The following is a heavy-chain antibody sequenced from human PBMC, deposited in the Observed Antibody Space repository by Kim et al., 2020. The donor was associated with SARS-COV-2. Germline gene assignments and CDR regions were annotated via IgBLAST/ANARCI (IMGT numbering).Heavy chain of an antibody. CDR1: GYTFTSYY. CDR3: ARQPPRCSGGSCLVDYYYGMDV. V-gene: IGHV1-46*01. J-gene: IGHJ6*02. Sequence: ASVKVSCKASGYTFTSYYMHWVRQAPGQGLEWMGIINPSGGSTSYAQKFQGRVTMTRDTSTSTVYMELSSLRSEDTAVYYCARQPPRCSGGSCLVDYYYGMDVWGQGTTVTVSS. D-gene: IGHD2-15*01. CDR2: INPSGGST.